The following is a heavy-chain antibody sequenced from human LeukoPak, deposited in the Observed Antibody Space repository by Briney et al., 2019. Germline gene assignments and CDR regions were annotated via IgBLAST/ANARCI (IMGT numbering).Heavy chain of an antibody. CDR3: ARQWYSSGWFDRPYYFDY. J-gene: IGHJ4*02. Sequence: KPSETLSLTCTVSGGSISSYYWSWIRQPPGKGLEWIGYIYYSGSTNYNPSLKSRVTISVDTSKNQFSLKLSSVTAADTAVYYCARQWYSSGWFDRPYYFDYWGQGTLVTVSS. CDR1: GGSISSYY. CDR2: IYYSGST. D-gene: IGHD6-19*01. V-gene: IGHV4-59*08.